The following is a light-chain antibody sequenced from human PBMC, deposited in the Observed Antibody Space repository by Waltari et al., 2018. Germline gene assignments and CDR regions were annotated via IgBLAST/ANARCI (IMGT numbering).Light chain of an antibody. J-gene: IGLJ2*01. CDR1: SRDIGGSKF. V-gene: IGLV2-14*01. CDR2: EVS. CDR3: ASYTSVSTLVV. Sequence: QSALTQPASVSGSPGQSITISCSGASRDIGGSKFVSWYQQHPDKTPKPMIYEVSKRPSGVSNRFSGTKSDNTASLTISGLQAEDEGDYYCASYTSVSTLVVFGGGTKLTVL.